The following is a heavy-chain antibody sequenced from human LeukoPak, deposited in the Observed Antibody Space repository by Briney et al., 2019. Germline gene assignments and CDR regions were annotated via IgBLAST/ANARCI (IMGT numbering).Heavy chain of an antibody. CDR1: GFTFGSYG. CDR2: ISYDGSNK. J-gene: IGHJ5*02. Sequence: GGSLRLSCAASGFTFGSYGMHWVRQAPGKGLEWVAVISYDGSNKYYADSVKGRFTISRDNSKNTLYLQMNSLRAEDTAVYYCARMRTYYYDSSGSLNPWGQGTLVTVSS. CDR3: ARMRTYYYDSSGSLNP. V-gene: IGHV3-30*03. D-gene: IGHD3-22*01.